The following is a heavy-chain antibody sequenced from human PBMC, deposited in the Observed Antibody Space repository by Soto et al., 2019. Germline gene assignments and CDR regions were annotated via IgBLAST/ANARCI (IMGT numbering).Heavy chain of an antibody. Sequence: GCLSLSCAAAGFTFSSYATSWVRQAQGRGRDWVSAISGSGGSTYCAGSVKGRFTISRDNSKNTLYLQMNSLRAEDTAVYYCAKDGRSSWSERYSYGDRDDHSDFDYWGQGTLVTVSS. CDR3: AKDGRSSWSERYSYGDRDDHSDFDY. CDR1: GFTFSSYA. J-gene: IGHJ4*02. CDR2: ISGSGGST. V-gene: IGHV3-23*01. D-gene: IGHD5-18*01.